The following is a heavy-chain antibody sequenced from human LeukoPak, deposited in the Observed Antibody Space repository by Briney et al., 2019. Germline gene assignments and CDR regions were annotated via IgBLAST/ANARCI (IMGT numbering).Heavy chain of an antibody. D-gene: IGHD6-19*01. Sequence: PGGSLRLSCAGSGFIFGGYTMNWVRQAPGKGLEWLSYISPSGEDRLYADSVKGRLSISRDNAENSVYLQMDSLRAEDTAVYYCASRRSGWPNDAFDIWGQGTMVTVTS. V-gene: IGHV3-48*01. CDR2: ISPSGEDR. J-gene: IGHJ3*02. CDR3: ASRRSGWPNDAFDI. CDR1: GFIFGGYT.